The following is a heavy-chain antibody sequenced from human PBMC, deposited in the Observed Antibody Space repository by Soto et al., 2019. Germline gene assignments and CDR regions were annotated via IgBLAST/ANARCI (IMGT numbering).Heavy chain of an antibody. Sequence: QVQLQESGPGLVKPSQTLSLTCTVSGDSISSGDYYWSWIRQPPGEGLEWIAYIYYSGSTYYNPSLKSRLTISVDTSKNQFSLKLSSVTAADTAVYYCARGYTYGKFDYWGQGTLVTVSS. CDR1: GDSISSGDYY. V-gene: IGHV4-30-4*01. J-gene: IGHJ4*02. CDR3: ARGYTYGKFDY. D-gene: IGHD5-18*01. CDR2: IYYSGST.